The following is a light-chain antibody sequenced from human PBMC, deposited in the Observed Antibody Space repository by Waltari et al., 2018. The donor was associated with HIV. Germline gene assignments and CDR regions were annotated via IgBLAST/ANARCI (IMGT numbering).Light chain of an antibody. CDR3: AAWKDRMNNSVVSGGSVL. J-gene: IGLJ2*01. V-gene: IGLV1-44*01. Sequence: QSVLTQPPSASGIPGQTVIISCSGVGSNIGHNFVNWFQQVPGAAPKLRNHGNAQRPSGVPDSFSGSKFASTVSLVIRALQSDDEADYYCAAWKDRMNNSVVSGGSVLFGGGTKLTVL. CDR1: GSNIGHNF. CDR2: GNA.